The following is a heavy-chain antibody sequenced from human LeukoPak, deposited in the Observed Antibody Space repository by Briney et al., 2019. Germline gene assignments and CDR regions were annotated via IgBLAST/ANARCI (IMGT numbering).Heavy chain of an antibody. V-gene: IGHV3-23*01. CDR1: GFTFSSYA. D-gene: IGHD6-13*01. J-gene: IGHJ4*02. CDR2: ISGSGGST. Sequence: GGSLRLPCAASGFTFSSYAMSWVRQAPGKGLEWVSAISGSGGSTYYAGSVKGRFTISRDNSKNTLYLQMNSLRAEDTAVYYCAPPGASSHIDYWGQGTLVTVSS. CDR3: APPGASSHIDY.